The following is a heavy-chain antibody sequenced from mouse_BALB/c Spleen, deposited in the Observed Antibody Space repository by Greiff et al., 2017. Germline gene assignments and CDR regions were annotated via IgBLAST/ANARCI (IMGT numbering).Heavy chain of an antibody. D-gene: IGHD1-1*01. Sequence: VQLQQSGPELVKPGASVKMSCKASGYTFTSYVMHWVKQKPGQVLEWIGYINPYNDGTKYNEKFKGKATLTSDKSSSTAYMELSSLTSEDSAVYYCASRNYYGSSWGDYWGQGTSVTVSS. CDR3: ASRNYYGSSWGDY. V-gene: IGHV1-14*01. CDR2: INPYNDGT. CDR1: GYTFTSYV. J-gene: IGHJ4*01.